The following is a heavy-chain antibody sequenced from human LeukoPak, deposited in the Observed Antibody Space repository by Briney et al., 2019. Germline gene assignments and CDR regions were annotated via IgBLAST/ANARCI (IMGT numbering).Heavy chain of an antibody. Sequence: EASVKVSCKASGYTFTSYDINWVRQATGQGLEWMGWMNPNSGNTGYAQKFQGRVTMTRNTSISTAYMELSSLRSEDTAVYYCARGSRLPVSRFDPWGQGTLVTVSS. CDR3: ARGSRLPVSRFDP. J-gene: IGHJ5*02. CDR1: GYTFTSYD. V-gene: IGHV1-8*01. CDR2: MNPNSGNT. D-gene: IGHD2-2*01.